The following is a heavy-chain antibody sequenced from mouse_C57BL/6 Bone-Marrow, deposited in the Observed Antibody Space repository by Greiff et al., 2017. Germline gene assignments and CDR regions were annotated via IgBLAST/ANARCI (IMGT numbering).Heavy chain of an antibody. V-gene: IGHV5-2*01. CDR2: INSDGGST. CDR3: ARGGGMDY. J-gene: IGHJ4*01. CDR1: EYDFPSHD. Sequence: EVQRLESGGGLVQPGESLTLSCESNEYDFPSHDMYWVRKTPEKRLELVASINSDGGSTYYPDTMERRFIISRDNTKKTQYLQLSSLRSEDTAVYYCARGGGMDYWGQGTSVTVSS.